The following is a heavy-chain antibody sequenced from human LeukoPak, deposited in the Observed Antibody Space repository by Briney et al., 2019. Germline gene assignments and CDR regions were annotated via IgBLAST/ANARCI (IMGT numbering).Heavy chain of an antibody. CDR2: IYYSGST. V-gene: IGHV4-59*01. D-gene: IGHD6-6*01. CDR3: ARDLFGSSSS. J-gene: IGHJ5*02. CDR1: GGSISSYY. Sequence: SETLSLTCTVSGGSISSYYWSWIRQPPGKGLEWIGYIYYSGSTNYNPSLKSRVTISVDTSKNQFSLKLSSVTAADTAVYYCARDLFGSSSSWGQGTLVTVSS.